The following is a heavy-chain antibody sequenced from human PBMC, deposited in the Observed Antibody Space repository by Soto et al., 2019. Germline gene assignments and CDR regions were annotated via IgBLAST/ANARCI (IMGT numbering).Heavy chain of an antibody. V-gene: IGHV3-74*01. J-gene: IGHJ4*02. CDR3: ARDGGYGTPFDY. Sequence: EVQLVQSGGGLVQPGGSLGLSCPALGFAFRSSGLHWSRQAPGKGLMIVSRITGDGTNTAYATSVKGRFTISRDNAKNMVYLQMDSLKAEDTAVYYCARDGGYGTPFDYWGQGALVTVSS. CDR2: ITGDGTNT. D-gene: IGHD5-12*01. CDR1: GFAFRSSG.